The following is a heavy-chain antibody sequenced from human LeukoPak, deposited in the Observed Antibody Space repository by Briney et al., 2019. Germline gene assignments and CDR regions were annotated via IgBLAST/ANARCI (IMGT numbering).Heavy chain of an antibody. D-gene: IGHD2-2*01. Sequence: GGSLRLSCAASGFTFSSYSMNWVRQAPGKGLEWVSYISSSSSTIYYADSVKGRFTISRDNAKNSLYLQMNSLRAEDTAVYYCAKDQFTYQPPYGMDVWGQGTTVTVSS. J-gene: IGHJ6*02. V-gene: IGHV3-48*04. CDR3: AKDQFTYQPPYGMDV. CDR1: GFTFSSYS. CDR2: ISSSSSTI.